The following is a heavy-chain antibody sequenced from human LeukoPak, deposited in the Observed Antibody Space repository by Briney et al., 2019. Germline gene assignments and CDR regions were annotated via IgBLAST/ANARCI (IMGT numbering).Heavy chain of an antibody. Sequence: SETLSLTCAVYGGSFSGYYWSWIRQPPGKGLEWIGEINHSGSTNYNPSLKSRVTISVDTSKNQFSLKLSSVTAAGTAVYYCARARMWIQLIDYWGQGTLVTVSS. CDR1: GGSFSGYY. V-gene: IGHV4-34*01. D-gene: IGHD5-18*01. CDR3: ARARMWIQLIDY. CDR2: INHSGST. J-gene: IGHJ4*02.